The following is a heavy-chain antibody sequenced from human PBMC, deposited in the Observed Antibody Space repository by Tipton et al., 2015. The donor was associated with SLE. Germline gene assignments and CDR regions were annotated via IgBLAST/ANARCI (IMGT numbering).Heavy chain of an antibody. CDR3: ARGGVINPPGY. CDR1: GFTFSSYG. CDR2: IWYDGSNK. D-gene: IGHD3-16*02. V-gene: IGHV3-33*01. Sequence: SLRLSCAASGFTFSSYGMHWVRQAPGKGLEWVAVIWYDGSNKYYADSVKGRFTISRDNSKNTLYLQMNSLRAEDTAVYYCARGGVINPPGYWGQGTLVTVSS. J-gene: IGHJ4*02.